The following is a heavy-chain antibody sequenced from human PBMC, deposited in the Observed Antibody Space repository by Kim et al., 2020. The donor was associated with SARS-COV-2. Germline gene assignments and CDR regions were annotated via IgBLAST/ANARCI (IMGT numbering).Heavy chain of an antibody. Sequence: ASVKVSCKASGYTFTSYDINWVRQATGQGLEWMGWMNPNSGNTGYAQKFQGRVTMTRNTSISTAYMELSSLRSEDTAVYYCARGAKSPRRLTGSWSGLYYYYMDVWGKGTTVTVSS. D-gene: IGHD6-13*01. CDR3: ARGAKSPRRLTGSWSGLYYYYMDV. CDR2: MNPNSGNT. CDR1: GYTFTSYD. V-gene: IGHV1-8*01. J-gene: IGHJ6*03.